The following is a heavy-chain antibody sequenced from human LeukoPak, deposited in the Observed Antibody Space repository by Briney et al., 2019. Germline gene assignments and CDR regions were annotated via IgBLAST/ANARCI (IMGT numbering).Heavy chain of an antibody. D-gene: IGHD6-6*01. Sequence: SETLSLTCTVSGGSISSYYWSWIGQPPGKGLEWIGYIYYSGSTNYNPSLKSRVTISVDTSKNQFSLKLSSVTAADTAVYYCAAYSSSSQAFDIWGQGTMVTVSS. CDR1: GGSISSYY. CDR2: IYYSGST. CDR3: AAYSSSSQAFDI. V-gene: IGHV4-59*01. J-gene: IGHJ3*02.